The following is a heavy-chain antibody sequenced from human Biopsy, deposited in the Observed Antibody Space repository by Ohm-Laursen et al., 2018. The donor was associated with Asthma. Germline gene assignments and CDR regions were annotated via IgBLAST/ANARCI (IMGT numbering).Heavy chain of an antibody. Sequence: GASVKVSCKASGGTFSSNSINWVRQAPGQGREWMGRIIPIFGPTNYAQKFQGRVTISTDDSTSTAYMELSSLSSEDTALYYCARGPEYVRSSGALDYWGQGTLVTVSS. J-gene: IGHJ4*02. CDR1: GGTFSSNS. CDR2: IIPIFGPT. D-gene: IGHD2-2*01. V-gene: IGHV1-69*05. CDR3: ARGPEYVRSSGALDY.